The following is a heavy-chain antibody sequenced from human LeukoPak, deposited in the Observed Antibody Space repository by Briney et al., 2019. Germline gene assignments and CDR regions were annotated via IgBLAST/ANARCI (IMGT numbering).Heavy chain of an antibody. D-gene: IGHD5-24*01. V-gene: IGHV3-21*01. CDR1: GFTFSSYS. CDR2: ISSSSSYI. J-gene: IGHJ6*02. Sequence: GGSLRLSCAASGFTFSSYSMNWVRQAPGKGLEWVSSISSSSSYIYYTDSVKGRFTISRDNAKNSLYLQMNSLRAEDTAVYYCAKVLQYYYYGMDVWGQGTTVTVSS. CDR3: AKVLQYYYYGMDV.